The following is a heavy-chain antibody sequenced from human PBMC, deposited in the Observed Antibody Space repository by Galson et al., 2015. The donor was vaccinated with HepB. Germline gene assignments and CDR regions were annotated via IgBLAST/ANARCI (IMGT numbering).Heavy chain of an antibody. V-gene: IGHV5-51*01. Sequence: QSGAEVKKPGESLKISCKGSGYSFTSYWIGWVRQLPGKGLEWMGIIFPGDPDTRYPPSFQGQVTISADKSISTAYLQWSSLKASDTAMYFCARTPYYGDYPLDYWGQGTLVTVSS. CDR3: ARTPYYGDYPLDY. J-gene: IGHJ4*02. D-gene: IGHD4-17*01. CDR2: IFPGDPDT. CDR1: GYSFTSYW.